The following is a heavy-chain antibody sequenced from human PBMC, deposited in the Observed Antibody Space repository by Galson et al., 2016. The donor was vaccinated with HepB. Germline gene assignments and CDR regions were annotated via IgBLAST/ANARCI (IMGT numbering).Heavy chain of an antibody. J-gene: IGHJ4*02. Sequence: SLRLSCAASGFIVNSYFTTWVRQAPGQGLEWVSLIYSGGNTYYADSVKGRFTISRNNARNSLYLQMNSLRDEDTAIYYCAGSFVLKWGQGTLVTVSS. CDR1: GFIVNSYF. V-gene: IGHV3-53*01. D-gene: IGHD3-10*02. CDR2: IYSGGNT. CDR3: AGSFVLK.